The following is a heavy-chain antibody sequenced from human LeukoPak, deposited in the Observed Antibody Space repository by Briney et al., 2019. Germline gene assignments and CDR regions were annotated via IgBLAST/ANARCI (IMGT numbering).Heavy chain of an antibody. CDR1: GGSFSGNY. J-gene: IGHJ6*03. Sequence: SETLSLTCAVYGGSFSGNYWSWIRQPPGKGLEWIGEINRGGSTNYNPSLKSRVTISVDSSRNQFSLKVSSVTAADTAVYYCARVAPNWGIAARGHMDVWGKGTTVTVSS. V-gene: IGHV4-34*01. CDR3: ARVAPNWGIAARGHMDV. D-gene: IGHD6-6*01. CDR2: INRGGST.